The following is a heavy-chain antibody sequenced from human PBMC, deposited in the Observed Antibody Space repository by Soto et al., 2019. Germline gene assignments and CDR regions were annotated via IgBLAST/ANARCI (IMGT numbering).Heavy chain of an antibody. CDR2: IKQDGGEE. V-gene: IGHV3-7*01. Sequence: GALRLACAASGFTFSDYSMSWVRQSPGKGLEGVANIKQDGGEEDYVDSVKGGLTISRDNAKNSLYLQMNSLRAEDTAVYYCARFNYDCRGPPKQRAFDFRGTGQTVTV. J-gene: IGHJ3*01. CDR3: ARFNYDCRGPPKQRAFDF. CDR1: GFTFSDYS. D-gene: IGHD3-22*01.